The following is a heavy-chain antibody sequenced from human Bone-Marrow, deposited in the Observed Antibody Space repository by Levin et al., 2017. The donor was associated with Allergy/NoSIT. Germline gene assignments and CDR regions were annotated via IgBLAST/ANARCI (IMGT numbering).Heavy chain of an antibody. D-gene: IGHD3-10*01. CDR3: ARDRQVAGWFSGVFDD. Sequence: PGGSLRLSCKASGYTFTNYYMHWVRQAPGQGLEWMGIFTPSDGSTTYAQKFQGRVTMTRDTSTRTVYMELSSLRSEDTAVYYCARDRQVAGWFSGVFDDWGQGTLVTVSS. V-gene: IGHV1-46*01. J-gene: IGHJ4*02. CDR1: GYTFTNYY. CDR2: FTPSDGST.